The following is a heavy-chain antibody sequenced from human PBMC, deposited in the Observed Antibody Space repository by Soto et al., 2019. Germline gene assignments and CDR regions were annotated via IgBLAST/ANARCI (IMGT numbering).Heavy chain of an antibody. V-gene: IGHV3-30-3*01. CDR2: ISYDGSSK. CDR1: GFTFSSYA. D-gene: IGHD3-22*01. J-gene: IGHJ4*02. Sequence: QVQLVESGGGVVQPGRSLRLSCAASGFTFSSYAMHWVRQAPGKGLEWVAVISYDGSSKFYADSVKGRFTISRDNSKNTLYLQMNSLRTEATAVYYCARRSSGYYLELDYWGQGTLVTVSS. CDR3: ARRSSGYYLELDY.